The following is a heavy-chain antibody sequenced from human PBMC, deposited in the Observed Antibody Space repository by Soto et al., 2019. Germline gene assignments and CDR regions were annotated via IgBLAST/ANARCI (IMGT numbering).Heavy chain of an antibody. D-gene: IGHD3-16*02. Sequence: ASVKVSCKASGYTFTGYYMHWVRQAPGQGLEWMGWINPNSGNTGYAQKFQGRVTMTRNTSISTAYMELSSLRSEDTAVYYCARGLSYYYYMDVWGKGTTVTVSS. CDR3: ARGLSYYYYMDV. V-gene: IGHV1-8*02. J-gene: IGHJ6*03. CDR1: GYTFTGYY. CDR2: INPNSGNT.